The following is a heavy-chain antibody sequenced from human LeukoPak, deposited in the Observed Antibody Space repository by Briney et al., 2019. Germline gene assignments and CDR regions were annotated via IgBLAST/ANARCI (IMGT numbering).Heavy chain of an antibody. CDR2: ISYDGSNK. CDR3: ARSRPITVTFDY. CDR1: GFTLSSYA. Sequence: GGSLRLSCAASGFTLSSYAMHWVRQAPGKGLEWVAVISYDGSNKYYADSVKGRFTISRDNSKNTLYLQMNSLRAEDTAVYYCARSRPITVTFDYWGQGTLVTVSS. D-gene: IGHD4-17*01. J-gene: IGHJ4*02. V-gene: IGHV3-30*04.